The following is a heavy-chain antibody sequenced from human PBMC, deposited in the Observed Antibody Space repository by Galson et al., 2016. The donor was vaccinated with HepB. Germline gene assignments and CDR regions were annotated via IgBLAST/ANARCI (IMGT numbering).Heavy chain of an antibody. J-gene: IGHJ4*02. CDR2: INYGGTNT. V-gene: IGHV3-74*01. CDR3: ARGNGRPGERGDY. D-gene: IGHD1-1*01. Sequence: SLRLSCAASGFTFNSNWMHWVRQAPGKGLVWVSRINYGGTNTDYADSVKGRFAISRDNAKNTLYRQMTNLRAEDTAVYYCARGNGRPGERGDYWGQGTLVTVSS. CDR1: GFTFNSNW.